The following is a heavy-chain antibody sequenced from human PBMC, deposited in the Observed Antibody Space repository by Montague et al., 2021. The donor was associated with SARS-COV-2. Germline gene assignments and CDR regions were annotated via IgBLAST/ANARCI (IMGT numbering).Heavy chain of an antibody. CDR2: ISPDEDGI. D-gene: IGHD1-20*01. J-gene: IGHJ4*02. CDR3: ARDLRVGGGITGTTASDD. CDR1: GFTFSGDW. Sequence: SLRLSCAASGFTFSGDWMHWIRQASGKGPVWASRISPDEDGIDYADFVKGRFTASRDNAKNTLYPQLNSLRVDDTAVYYCARDLRVGGGITGTTASDDWGQGTLVTGSS. V-gene: IGHV3-74*01.